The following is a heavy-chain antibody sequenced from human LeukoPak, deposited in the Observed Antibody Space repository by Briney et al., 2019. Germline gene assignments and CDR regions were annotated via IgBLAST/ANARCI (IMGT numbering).Heavy chain of an antibody. D-gene: IGHD6-13*01. CDR1: GFTFSGYP. CDR2: ISDDGGRK. V-gene: IGHV3-30*04. CDR3: AKRSSRGYYYYYGMDV. J-gene: IGHJ6*02. Sequence: GGSLRLSCAASGFTFSGYPMHWVRQAPGKGLDWVAIISDDGGRKFYADSVKGRFTISRDNSKNTLYLQMNSLRAEDTAVYYCAKRSSRGYYYYYGMDVWGQGTTVTVSS.